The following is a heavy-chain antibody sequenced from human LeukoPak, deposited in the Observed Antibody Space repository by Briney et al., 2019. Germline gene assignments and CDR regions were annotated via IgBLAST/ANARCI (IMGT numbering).Heavy chain of an antibody. CDR2: IWYDGSNK. CDR3: AKGDKYGDYLDY. D-gene: IGHD4-17*01. V-gene: IGHV3-33*06. J-gene: IGHJ4*02. Sequence: GRSLRLSCAASGFTFSSYGMHWVRQAPGKGLEWVAVIWYDGSNKYYADSVKGRFTISRDNSKNTLYLQMNSLRAEDTAVYYCAKGDKYGDYLDYWGQGTLVTVSS. CDR1: GFTFSSYG.